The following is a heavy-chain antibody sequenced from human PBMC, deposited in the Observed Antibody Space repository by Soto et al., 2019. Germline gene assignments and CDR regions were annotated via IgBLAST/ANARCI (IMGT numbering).Heavy chain of an antibody. V-gene: IGHV3-33*01. CDR1: GFTFSSSG. CDR2: IWYDGSNK. J-gene: IGHJ4*02. Sequence: GGSLILSCAASGFTFSSSGMHWVRQAPGKGLEWVAVIWYDGSNKYYADSVKGRFTISRDNSKNTLYLQMNSLRAEDTAVYYCARDGSSGYFDYWGQGALVTVSS. CDR3: ARDGSSGYFDY. D-gene: IGHD3-22*01.